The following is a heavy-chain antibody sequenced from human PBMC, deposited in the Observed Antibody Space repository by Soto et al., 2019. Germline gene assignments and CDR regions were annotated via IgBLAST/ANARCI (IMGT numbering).Heavy chain of an antibody. CDR2: TYYRSKWYN. Sequence: PSQTLSLTCAISGDRVSSNSAAWNWIRQSPSRGLEWLGRTYYRSKWYNDYAVSVKSRITINPDTSKNQFSLQLNSVTPEDTAVYYCARARTTYGSGSYYFSWQQKNPHPVPQDAFDIWGQGTMVTVSS. V-gene: IGHV6-1*01. J-gene: IGHJ3*02. D-gene: IGHD3-10*01. CDR3: ARARTTYGSGSYYFSWQQKNPHPVPQDAFDI. CDR1: GDRVSSNSAA.